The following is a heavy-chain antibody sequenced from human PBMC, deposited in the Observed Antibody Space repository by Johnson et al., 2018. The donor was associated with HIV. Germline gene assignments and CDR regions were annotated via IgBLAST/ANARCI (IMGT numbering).Heavy chain of an antibody. CDR3: ARSSILVTDALDI. CDR2: IYSGGST. J-gene: IGHJ3*02. V-gene: IGHV3-53*01. Sequence: EQLVESGGGLIQPGGSLRLSCAASGLIVSSSYMTWVRQGPGKGLEWVSVIYSGGSTYYADSVKGRFTISRDKSKNTLNLQMNSLRAEDTAVYYCARSSILVTDALDIWGQGTMVTVSS. D-gene: IGHD2-8*02. CDR1: GLIVSSSY.